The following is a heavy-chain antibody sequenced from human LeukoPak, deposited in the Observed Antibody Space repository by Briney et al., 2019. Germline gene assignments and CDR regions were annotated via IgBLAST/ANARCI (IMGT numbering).Heavy chain of an antibody. V-gene: IGHV4-59*01. J-gene: IGHJ4*02. CDR3: ARDRGGRWWFDY. D-gene: IGHD2-15*01. Sequence: KSSETLSLTCTVSGGFISSYYWSWIRQPPGKGLEWIGYIYYSGSTNYNPSLKSRVSISVDTSKNQFSLKLSSVTAADTAVYYCARDRGGRWWFDYWGQGTLVTVSS. CDR1: GGFISSYY. CDR2: IYYSGST.